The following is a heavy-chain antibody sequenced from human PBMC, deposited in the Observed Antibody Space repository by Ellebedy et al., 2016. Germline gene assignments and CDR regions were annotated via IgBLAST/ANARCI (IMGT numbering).Heavy chain of an antibody. V-gene: IGHV1-69*04. Sequence: ASVKVSCKASGYTFTNYGISWVRQAPGQGLEWMGRIIPILGIANYAQKFQGRVTITADKSTSTAYMELSSLRSEDTAVYYCARERGPGDIVVVGGAFDIWGQGTMVTVSS. J-gene: IGHJ3*02. CDR3: ARERGPGDIVVVGGAFDI. CDR2: IIPILGIA. CDR1: GYTFTNYG. D-gene: IGHD2-15*01.